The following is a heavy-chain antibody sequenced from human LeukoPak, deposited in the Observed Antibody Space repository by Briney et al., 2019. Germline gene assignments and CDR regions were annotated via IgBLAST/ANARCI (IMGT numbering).Heavy chain of an antibody. CDR1: GFTFSSFS. CDR3: ARGHPGDYSDFDY. V-gene: IGHV3-48*01. Sequence: GGSLRLSCAASGFTFSSFSMNWVRQAPGKGLEWVSYISSTSSTIYYADSVKGRFTISRDNAKNSLYLQMNSLRAEDTAVYYCARGHPGDYSDFDYWGQGTPVTVSS. D-gene: IGHD4-11*01. CDR2: ISSTSSTI. J-gene: IGHJ4*02.